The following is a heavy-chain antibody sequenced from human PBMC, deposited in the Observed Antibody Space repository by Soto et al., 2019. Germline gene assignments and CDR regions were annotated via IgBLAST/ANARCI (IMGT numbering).Heavy chain of an antibody. J-gene: IGHJ4*02. CDR2: IYYSGST. Sequence: SETLSLTCTVSGGSVSRGSYYWSWIRQPPGKGLEWIGYIYYSGSTNYNPSLKSRVTISVDTSKNQYSLKLSSVTTADTAVYYCARVATDTAMVYYFDYWGEGSLVTVSA. D-gene: IGHD5-18*01. V-gene: IGHV4-61*01. CDR3: ARVATDTAMVYYFDY. CDR1: GGSVSRGSYY.